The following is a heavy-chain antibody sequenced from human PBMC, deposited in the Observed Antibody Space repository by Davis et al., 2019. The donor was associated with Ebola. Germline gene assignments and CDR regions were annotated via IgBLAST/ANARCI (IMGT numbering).Heavy chain of an antibody. CDR1: GFTFSSSW. CDR3: ARDQGGALDY. CDR2: IRGDGGDK. J-gene: IGHJ4*02. V-gene: IGHV3-7*01. D-gene: IGHD1-26*01. Sequence: GESLKISCEASGFTFSSSWMAWVRQAPGKGLEWVANIRGDGGDKNQVDSVKGRFTISRDNAKESLYLQMTNLRAEDTAVYYCARDQGGALDYWGQGIPVTVSA.